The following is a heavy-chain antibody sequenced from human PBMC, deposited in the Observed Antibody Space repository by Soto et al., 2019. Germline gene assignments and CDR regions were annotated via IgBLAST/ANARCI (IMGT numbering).Heavy chain of an antibody. V-gene: IGHV3-23*01. D-gene: IGHD3-22*01. Sequence: GGSLRLSCAASGFTFSSYAMSWVRQAPGEGLEWVSAISGSGGSTYYADSVKGRFTISRDNSKNTLYLQMNSLRAEDMAVYYCAKDLEVARDSSGSIDYWGQGTLVTVSS. CDR2: ISGSGGST. J-gene: IGHJ4*02. CDR1: GFTFSSYA. CDR3: AKDLEVARDSSGSIDY.